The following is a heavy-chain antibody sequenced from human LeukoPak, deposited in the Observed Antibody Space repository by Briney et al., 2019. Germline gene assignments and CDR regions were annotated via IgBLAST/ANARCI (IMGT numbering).Heavy chain of an antibody. CDR1: GGSISSYY. CDR3: ARDRGFGEYVY. CDR2: IYYSGST. Sequence: SETLSLTCTVSGGSISSYYWSWIRQPPGKGLEWIGYIYYSGSTNYNPSLKSRVTISVDTSKNQFSLKLSSVTAADTAVYYCARDRGFGEYVYWGQGTLVTVSS. V-gene: IGHV4-59*01. D-gene: IGHD3-10*01. J-gene: IGHJ4*02.